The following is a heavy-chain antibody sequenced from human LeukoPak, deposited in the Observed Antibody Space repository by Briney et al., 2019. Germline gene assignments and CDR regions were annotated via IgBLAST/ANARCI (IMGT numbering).Heavy chain of an antibody. D-gene: IGHD1-26*01. CDR1: GYALTELS. CDR3: ATAGIVGATRDFDY. V-gene: IGHV1-24*01. Sequence: ASVKVSCKVSGYALTELSMHWVRQAPGKGLEWMGGFDPEDGETIYAQKFQGRVTMAEDTSTDTAYMELSSLRSEDTAAYYCATAGIVGATRDFDYWGQGTLVTVSS. J-gene: IGHJ4*02. CDR2: FDPEDGET.